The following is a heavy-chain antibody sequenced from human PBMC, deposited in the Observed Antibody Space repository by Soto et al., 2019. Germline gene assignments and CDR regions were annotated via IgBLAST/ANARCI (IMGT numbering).Heavy chain of an antibody. D-gene: IGHD4-17*01. CDR2: ISAYNGNT. CDR1: GYTFTSYG. J-gene: IGHJ6*03. CDR3: ASGTVTTKDYYYYYYMDV. V-gene: IGHV1-18*01. Sequence: QVQLVQSGAEVKKTGASVKVSCKASGYTFTSYGISWVRQAPGQGLEWMGWISAYNGNTNYAQKLQGRVTMTTDTSTSTAYMELRSLRSDDTAVYYCASGTVTTKDYYYYYYMDVWGKGTTVTVSS.